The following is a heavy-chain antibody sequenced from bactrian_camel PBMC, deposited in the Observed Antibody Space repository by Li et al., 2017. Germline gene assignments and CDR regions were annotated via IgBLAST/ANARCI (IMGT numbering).Heavy chain of an antibody. CDR3: AESAVCYGDGCWVYESWYDY. CDR1: GYTNSINC. V-gene: IGHV3S40*01. D-gene: IGHD3*01. J-gene: IGHJ4*01. Sequence: DVQLVESGGGSVQAGGTLRLSCAASGYTNSINCMAWFRQAPGKEREGVAVLYTGAPSTWYVDSVKGRFTISQDNAKNMVYLQMNSLKPEDTAMYYCAESAVCYGDGCWVYESWYDYWGQGTQVTVS. CDR2: LYTGAPST.